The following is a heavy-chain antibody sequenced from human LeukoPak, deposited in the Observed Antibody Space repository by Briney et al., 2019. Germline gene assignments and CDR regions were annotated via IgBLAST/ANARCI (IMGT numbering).Heavy chain of an antibody. CDR3: ARLGGFGGSYHYNY. V-gene: IGHV4-4*07. CDR1: GGSISSYY. D-gene: IGHD1-26*01. Sequence: SETLSLACTVSGGSISSYYWSWIRQPAGKGLEWIGRIYTSGSTNYNPSLKSRVTMSVDTSKNQFSLKLSSVTAADTAVYYCARLGGFGGSYHYNYWGQGTLVTVSS. CDR2: IYTSGST. J-gene: IGHJ4*02.